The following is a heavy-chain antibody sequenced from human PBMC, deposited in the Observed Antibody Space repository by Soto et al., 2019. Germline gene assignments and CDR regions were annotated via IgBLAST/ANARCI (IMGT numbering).Heavy chain of an antibody. Sequence: SETLSLTCTVSGGSVSSGSYYWSWIRQPPGKGLEWIGYIYYSGSTNYNPSLKSRVTISVDTSKNQFSLKLSSVTAADTAVYYCASVVAAPPTHYYYYGMDVWGQGTTVTVSS. CDR1: GGSVSSGSYY. V-gene: IGHV4-61*01. D-gene: IGHD2-15*01. J-gene: IGHJ6*02. CDR2: IYYSGST. CDR3: ASVVAAPPTHYYYYGMDV.